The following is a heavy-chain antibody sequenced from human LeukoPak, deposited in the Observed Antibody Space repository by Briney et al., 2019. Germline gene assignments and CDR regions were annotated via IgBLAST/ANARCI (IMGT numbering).Heavy chain of an antibody. V-gene: IGHV4-59*12. Sequence: SETLSLTCTVSGASISRYYWSWIRQPPGKGLEWIGDISDTGSTNYNPSLKSRVTISVDTSKNQFSLKLSSVTAADTAVYYCARDQTHFDYWGQGTLVTVSS. CDR3: ARDQTHFDY. CDR2: ISDTGST. CDR1: GASISRYY. J-gene: IGHJ4*02.